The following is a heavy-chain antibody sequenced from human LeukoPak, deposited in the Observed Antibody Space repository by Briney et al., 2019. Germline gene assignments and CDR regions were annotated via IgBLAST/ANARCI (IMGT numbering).Heavy chain of an antibody. J-gene: IGHJ5*02. CDR2: IDVSGRMT. V-gene: IGHV3-23*01. D-gene: IGHD3-9*01. Sequence: GGSLRLSCAASGFTFNRHGMSWVRQAPGKGLEWVSVIDVSGRMTYYADSVKGRFTISRDNSKNMVYLQMNSLRAGDMAVYYCARDGKNYDKSLGPFDPWGQGTLVTVSS. CDR1: GFTFNRHG. CDR3: ARDGKNYDKSLGPFDP.